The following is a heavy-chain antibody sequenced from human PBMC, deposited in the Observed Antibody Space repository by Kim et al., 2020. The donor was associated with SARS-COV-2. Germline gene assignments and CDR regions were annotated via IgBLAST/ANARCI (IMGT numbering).Heavy chain of an antibody. V-gene: IGHV3-30*07. J-gene: IGHJ6*02. CDR3: ARVASYYYGMDV. Sequence: KSSADDVEGLFTITRDNSNNTLYLQMNSLRAEDTAVYYCARVASYYYGMDVWGQGTTVTVSS. CDR2: K.